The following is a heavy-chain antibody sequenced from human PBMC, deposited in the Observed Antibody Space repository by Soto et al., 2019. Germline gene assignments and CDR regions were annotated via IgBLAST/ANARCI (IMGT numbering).Heavy chain of an antibody. CDR2: VIPNLGVT. J-gene: IGHJ4*02. CDR3: ASDKGYGSDTSCPGFDY. V-gene: IGHV1-69*02. Sequence: SVKVSCKASGGTLSSYTFSWVRQAPGQGREWMGRVIPNLGVTNYAKKFQGRFTIVVDTSTSTAYMELNSLRYEDTAVYFCASDKGYGSDTSCPGFDYWGKGTLVTVSS. D-gene: IGHD2-15*01. CDR1: GGTLSSYT.